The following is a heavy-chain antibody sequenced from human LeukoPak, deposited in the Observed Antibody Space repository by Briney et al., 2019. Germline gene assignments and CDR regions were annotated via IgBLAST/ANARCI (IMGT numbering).Heavy chain of an antibody. V-gene: IGHV3-74*03. CDR2: VNSDGSSS. CDR1: GFTFSSYW. D-gene: IGHD6-6*01. CDR3: VRRQTSTSGFDH. Sequence: GSLRLSCAASGFTFSSYWMHWVRQAPGKGLVWVSRVNSDGSSSKYADSVKGRFTISGDNAKNTLYLRMNSLRAEDTALYYCVRRQTSTSGFDHWGQGTLVTVSS. J-gene: IGHJ4*02.